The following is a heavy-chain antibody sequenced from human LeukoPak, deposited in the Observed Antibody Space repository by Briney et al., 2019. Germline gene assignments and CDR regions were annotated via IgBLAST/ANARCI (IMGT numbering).Heavy chain of an antibody. CDR3: ARADIAVADSFDY. CDR2: INPNSGGT. J-gene: IGHJ4*02. Sequence: ASVKVSCKASGYTFTGYYMHWVRQAPGQGLEWMGWINPNSGGTNYAQKFQGRVTMTRDTSISTAYMELSRLRSDDTAVYYCARADIAVADSFDYWGQGTLVTVSS. D-gene: IGHD6-19*01. V-gene: IGHV1-2*02. CDR1: GYTFTGYY.